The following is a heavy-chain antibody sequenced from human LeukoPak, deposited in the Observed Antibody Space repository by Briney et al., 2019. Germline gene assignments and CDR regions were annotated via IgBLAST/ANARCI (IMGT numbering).Heavy chain of an antibody. D-gene: IGHD4-17*01. J-gene: IGHJ5*02. CDR1: GGSISSSSYY. CDR2: IYYSGST. Sequence: SETLSLTCTVSGGSISSSSYYWGWIRQPPGKGLEWIGSIYYSGSTYYNPSLKSRVTISVGTSKNQFSLKLSSVTAADTAVYYCARVAMTTVTSGWFDPWGQGTLVTVSS. CDR3: ARVAMTTVTSGWFDP. V-gene: IGHV4-39*07.